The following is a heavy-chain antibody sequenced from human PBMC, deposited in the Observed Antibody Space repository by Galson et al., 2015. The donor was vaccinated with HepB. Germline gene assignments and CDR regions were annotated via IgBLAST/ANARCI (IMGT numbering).Heavy chain of an antibody. CDR3: AKDVHRADLRYFDWFPEYQTCFDY. CDR2: ISGSGGST. D-gene: IGHD3-9*01. CDR1: GFTFSSYA. J-gene: IGHJ4*02. Sequence: SLRLSCAASGFTFSSYAMSWVRQAPGKGLEWVSAISGSGGSTYYADSVKGRLTISRDNSKNTLYLQMNSLRAEDTAVYFCAKDVHRADLRYFDWFPEYQTCFDYWGQGTLVTVSS. V-gene: IGHV3-23*01.